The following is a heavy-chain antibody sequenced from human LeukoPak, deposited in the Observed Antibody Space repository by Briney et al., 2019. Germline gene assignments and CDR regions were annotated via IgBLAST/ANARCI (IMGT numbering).Heavy chain of an antibody. J-gene: IGHJ3*02. CDR1: GFTFSSYA. V-gene: IGHV3-7*04. CDR2: IKKDGSQK. CDR3: ARDSYFDSSAYPRAFHI. Sequence: QPGGSLRLSCAASGFTFSSYAMSWVRQAPGKGLEWVANIKKDGSQKYYVDSVKGRFAISRDNAKNSLYLQMNSLRAEDTAVYFCARDSYFDSSAYPRAFHIWGQGTMVTVSS. D-gene: IGHD3-22*01.